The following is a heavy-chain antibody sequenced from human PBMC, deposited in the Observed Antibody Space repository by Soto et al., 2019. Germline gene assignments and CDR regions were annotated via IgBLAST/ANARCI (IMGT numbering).Heavy chain of an antibody. D-gene: IGHD5-12*01. J-gene: IGHJ6*03. CDR1: GFTFSNSA. CDR3: ARALGDVDIVATTYYMDV. Sequence: GASVKVSCKASGFTFSNSAMQWVRQAPGQGLEWMGWISAYNGNTNYAQKLQGRVTMTTDTSTSTAYMELRSLRSDDTAVYYCARALGDVDIVATTYYMDVWGKGTTVTVSS. CDR2: ISAYNGNT. V-gene: IGHV1-18*01.